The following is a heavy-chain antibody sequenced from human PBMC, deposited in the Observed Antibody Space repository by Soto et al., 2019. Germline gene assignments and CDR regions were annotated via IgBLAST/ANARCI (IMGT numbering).Heavy chain of an antibody. CDR2: IKQDGSEK. CDR1: GFTFSSYW. D-gene: IGHD2-2*01. CDR3: ARDGNVVVPAARLMSHYYYYYGMGV. J-gene: IGHJ6*02. V-gene: IGHV3-7*01. Sequence: GGSLRPSCAASGFTFSSYWMSWVRQAPGKGLEWVANIKQDGSEKYYVDSVKGRFTISRDNAKNALYLQMNSLRAEDTAVYYCARDGNVVVPAARLMSHYYYYYGMGVWGQGTTVTVSS.